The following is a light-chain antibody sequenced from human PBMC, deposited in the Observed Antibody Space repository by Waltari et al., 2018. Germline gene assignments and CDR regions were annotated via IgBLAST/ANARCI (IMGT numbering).Light chain of an antibody. CDR1: SSNVGGYNY. Sequence: QSALTQPASVSGSPGQSITLSCTGTSSNVGGYNYISWYQQHPGKATNLMIYDVSNRPSGVSNRFSGSKSGNTASLTISGLQAEDEADYYCSSYTSSSTLVFGSGTKVTVL. J-gene: IGLJ6*01. V-gene: IGLV2-14*03. CDR2: DVS. CDR3: SSYTSSSTLV.